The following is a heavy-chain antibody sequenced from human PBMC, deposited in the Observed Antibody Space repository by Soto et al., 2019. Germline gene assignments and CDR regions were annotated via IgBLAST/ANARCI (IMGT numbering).Heavy chain of an antibody. Sequence: SVQVSCKASGGTFSSYAISWVRQAPGQGLEWMGGIIPIFGTANYAQKFQGRVTITADKSTSTAYMELSSLRSEDTAVYYCARDRISGSYAFDYWGQGTLVTVSS. D-gene: IGHD1-26*01. CDR1: GGTFSSYA. CDR2: IIPIFGTA. J-gene: IGHJ4*02. CDR3: ARDRISGSYAFDY. V-gene: IGHV1-69*06.